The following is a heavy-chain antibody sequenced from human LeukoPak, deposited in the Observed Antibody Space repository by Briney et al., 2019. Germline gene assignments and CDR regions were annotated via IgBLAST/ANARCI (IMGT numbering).Heavy chain of an antibody. CDR3: ARAYDILTGYYDY. V-gene: IGHV1-69*04. J-gene: IGHJ4*02. CDR1: GGTFSSYA. D-gene: IGHD3-9*01. Sequence: SVKVSCKASGGTFSSYAISWVRQAPGQGLEWMGRIIPILGIANYAQKFQGRVTITADKSTSTAYMELSSLRSEDTAVYYCARAYDILTGYYDYWGQGTLVTVSS. CDR2: IIPILGIA.